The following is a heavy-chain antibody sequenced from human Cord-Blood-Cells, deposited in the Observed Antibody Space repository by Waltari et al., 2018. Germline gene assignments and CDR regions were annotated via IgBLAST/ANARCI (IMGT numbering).Heavy chain of an antibody. CDR1: GYTFTGYY. Sequence: QVQLVQSGAEVKKPGASVKVSCKASGYTFTGYYMHWVRQAPGQGLEWMGGINPNSGGTNEAQNFQGRVTMTRDTSISPAYMELSRLRSDDTAVYYCARVYCSSTSCYTVDAFDSWGQGTMVTVSS. V-gene: IGHV1-2*02. CDR3: ARVYCSSTSCYTVDAFDS. D-gene: IGHD2-2*02. CDR2: INPNSGGT. J-gene: IGHJ3*02.